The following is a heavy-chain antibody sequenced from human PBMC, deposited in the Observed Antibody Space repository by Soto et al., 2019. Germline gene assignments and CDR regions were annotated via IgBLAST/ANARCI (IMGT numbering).Heavy chain of an antibody. J-gene: IGHJ4*02. CDR1: GFTVSSNY. Sequence: PGGSLRLSCAASGFTVSSNYMSWVRQAPGKGLEWVSVIYSGGSTYYADSVKGRFTISRDNSKNTLYLQMNSLRAEDTAVYYCARGRPHCISTSCYGGYYFDYWGQGTLVTVSS. CDR3: ARGRPHCISTSCYGGYYFDY. V-gene: IGHV3-53*01. CDR2: IYSGGST. D-gene: IGHD2-2*01.